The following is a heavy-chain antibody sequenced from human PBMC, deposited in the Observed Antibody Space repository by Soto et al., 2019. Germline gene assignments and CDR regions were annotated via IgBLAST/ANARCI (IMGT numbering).Heavy chain of an antibody. V-gene: IGHV1-69*01. D-gene: IGHD2-2*01. CDR1: GGTFSSYA. CDR2: IIPIFGTA. J-gene: IGHJ4*02. Sequence: QVQLVQSGAEVTKPGSSVKVSCKASGGTFSSYAISWVRQAPGQGLEWMGGIIPIFGTANYAQKFQGRVTSTADESTITAYMELSSLRSEDTAVYYCARDRLSEVPAALNIWGQGTLVTVSS. CDR3: ARDRLSEVPAALNI.